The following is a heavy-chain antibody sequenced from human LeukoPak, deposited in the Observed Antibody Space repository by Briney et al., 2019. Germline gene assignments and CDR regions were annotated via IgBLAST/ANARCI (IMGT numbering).Heavy chain of an antibody. CDR3: AKGYSSGWTPFDY. Sequence: GGSLRLSCEASGLIFRGHAMSWVRQAPGKGLEWVSGIGDSGEIERYADSMKGRFTISRDNFRNTVYLEMRSLRPEDTAVYYCAKGYSSGWTPFDYWGQGTQVTVSS. CDR1: GLIFRGHA. V-gene: IGHV3-23*01. CDR2: IGDSGEIE. D-gene: IGHD6-19*01. J-gene: IGHJ4*02.